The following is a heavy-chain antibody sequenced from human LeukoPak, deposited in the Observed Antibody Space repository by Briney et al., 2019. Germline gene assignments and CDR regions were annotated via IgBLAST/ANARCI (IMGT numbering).Heavy chain of an antibody. CDR2: MNPTSGDT. Sequence: GASVKVSCKASGYTFIDYDVNWVRQAPGQGLEWMGWMNPTSGDTGYAQKFQGRVTMTRSMSRNTAYMELSRLRSEDTAVYFCARVVMKAFYYYYMDVWGKGTTIIISS. D-gene: IGHD2-21*01. CDR3: ARVVMKAFYYYYMDV. V-gene: IGHV1-8*01. J-gene: IGHJ6*03. CDR1: GYTFIDYD.